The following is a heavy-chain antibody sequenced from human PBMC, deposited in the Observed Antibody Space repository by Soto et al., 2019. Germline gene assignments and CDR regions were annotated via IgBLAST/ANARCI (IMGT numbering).Heavy chain of an antibody. Sequence: PSETLSLTCTVSGGSISSYYWSWIRQPAGKGLEWIGRIYTSGSTNYNPSLKSQVTMSVDTSKNQFSLKLSSVTAADTAVYYCARDFVQQQLVKAPWFDPWGQGTLVTVSS. V-gene: IGHV4-4*07. D-gene: IGHD6-13*01. CDR1: GGSISSYY. J-gene: IGHJ5*02. CDR3: ARDFVQQQLVKAPWFDP. CDR2: IYTSGST.